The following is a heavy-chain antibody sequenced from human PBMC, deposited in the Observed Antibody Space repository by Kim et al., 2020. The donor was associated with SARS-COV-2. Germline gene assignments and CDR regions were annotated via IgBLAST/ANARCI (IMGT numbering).Heavy chain of an antibody. CDR1: GYTLTELS. CDR2: FDPEDGET. J-gene: IGHJ4*02. CDR3: ATGGYMVRGLQPFDY. Sequence: ASVKVSCKVSGYTLTELSMHWVRQAPGKGLEWMGGFDPEDGETIYAQKFQGRVTMTEDTSTDTAYMELSSLRSEDTAVYYCATGGYMVRGLQPFDYWGQGTLVTVSS. V-gene: IGHV1-24*01. D-gene: IGHD3-10*01.